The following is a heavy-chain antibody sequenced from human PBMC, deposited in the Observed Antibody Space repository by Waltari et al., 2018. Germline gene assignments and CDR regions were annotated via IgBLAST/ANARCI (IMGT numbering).Heavy chain of an antibody. CDR1: GYTFTSYD. Sequence: QVQLVQSGAEVKKPGASVKVSCKASGYTFTSYDINWVRQATGQGLEWMGWMNPNSGNTGYAQKFQGRVTMTRNTSISTAYMELSSLRSEDTAVYYCARGPITIFGVVTEFDIWGQGTMVTVSS. CDR2: MNPNSGNT. J-gene: IGHJ3*02. CDR3: ARGPITIFGVVTEFDI. V-gene: IGHV1-8*01. D-gene: IGHD3-3*01.